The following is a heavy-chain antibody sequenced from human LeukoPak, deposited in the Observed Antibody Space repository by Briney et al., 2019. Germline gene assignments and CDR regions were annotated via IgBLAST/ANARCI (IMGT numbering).Heavy chain of an antibody. D-gene: IGHD2/OR15-2a*01. CDR1: GFTFSSYS. CDR3: VTPVTTFWGSFDY. CDR2: ISSNGGST. J-gene: IGHJ4*02. Sequence: GWSLRLSCSASGFTFSSYSMHWVRQAPGKGLEYVSTISSNGGSTYYADSVKGRFTISRDNSKNTLYLQVSSLRAEDTAVYYCVTPVTTFWGSFDYWGQGTLVTVSS. V-gene: IGHV3-64D*06.